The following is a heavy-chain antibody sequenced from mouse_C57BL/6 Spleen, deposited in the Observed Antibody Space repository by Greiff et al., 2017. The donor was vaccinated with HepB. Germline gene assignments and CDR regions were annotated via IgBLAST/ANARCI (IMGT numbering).Heavy chain of an antibody. CDR1: GYTFTSYW. V-gene: IGHV1-59*01. CDR3: ARVYSSGPIHY. CDR2: IDPSDSYT. J-gene: IGHJ2*01. D-gene: IGHD3-2*02. Sequence: QVQLQQPGAELVRPGTSVKLSCKASGYTFTSYWMHWVKQRPGQGLEWIGVIDPSDSYTNYNQKFKGKATLTVDTSSSTAYMQLSSLTSEDSAVYYCARVYSSGPIHYWGQGTTLTDSS.